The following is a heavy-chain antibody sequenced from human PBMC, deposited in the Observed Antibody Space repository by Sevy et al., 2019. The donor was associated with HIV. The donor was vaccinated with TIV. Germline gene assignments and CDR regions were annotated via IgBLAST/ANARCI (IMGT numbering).Heavy chain of an antibody. CDR2: INTNTGNP. D-gene: IGHD6-13*01. CDR3: ARGAARAGSEY. V-gene: IGHV7-4-1*02. Sequence: ASVKVSCKTSGYTFTREAINWVRQAPGQGLGWMGWINTNTGNPAYAQGFTGRFVFSLDTSVSTAYLRINSLKADDSAMYFCARGAARAGSEYWGQGTLVTVSS. J-gene: IGHJ4*02. CDR1: GYTFTREA.